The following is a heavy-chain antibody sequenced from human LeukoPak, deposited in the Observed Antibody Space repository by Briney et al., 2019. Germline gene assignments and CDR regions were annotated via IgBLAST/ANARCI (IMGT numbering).Heavy chain of an antibody. CDR3: AKCDSSSWYYFDY. CDR1: GFTFSSYS. D-gene: IGHD6-13*01. Sequence: GGSLRLSCAASGFTFSSYSMNWVRQAPGKGLEWVSSISSSSSYIYYADSVKGRFTISRDNAKNSLYLQMNSLRAEDTAVYYCAKCDSSSWYYFDYWGQGTLVTVSS. J-gene: IGHJ4*02. V-gene: IGHV3-21*01. CDR2: ISSSSSYI.